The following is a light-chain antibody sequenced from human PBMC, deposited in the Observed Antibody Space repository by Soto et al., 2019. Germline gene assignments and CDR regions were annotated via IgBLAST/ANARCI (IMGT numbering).Light chain of an antibody. J-gene: IGLJ1*01. CDR1: SSDVGAYNY. CDR2: EVS. V-gene: IGLV2-14*01. Sequence: QSALTQPASVSGSPGQSITISCTGTSSDVGAYNYVSWYQQHPGKAPKFMIYEVSNRPSGVSDRFSGSKSGNTASLTISGLQAEDKADYYCSSYTSSNSYVFGAGTKLTVL. CDR3: SSYTSSNSYV.